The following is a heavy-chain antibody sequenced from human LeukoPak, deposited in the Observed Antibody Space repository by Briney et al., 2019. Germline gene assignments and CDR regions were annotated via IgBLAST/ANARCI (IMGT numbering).Heavy chain of an antibody. Sequence: GGSLRLSCAASGFTFSSYGMHWVRQAPGKGLEWVAIISYDGSNKYYGDSVKGRFTISRDNSKNTLFLQMNSLRAEDTAVYYCARGRYTVTVTEFDYWGQGIPVTVSS. V-gene: IGHV3-30*03. CDR1: GFTFSSYG. CDR3: ARGRYTVTVTEFDY. D-gene: IGHD4-11*01. J-gene: IGHJ4*02. CDR2: ISYDGSNK.